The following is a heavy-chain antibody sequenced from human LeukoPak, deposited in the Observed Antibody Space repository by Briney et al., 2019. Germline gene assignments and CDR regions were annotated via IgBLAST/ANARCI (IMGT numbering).Heavy chain of an antibody. V-gene: IGHV5-51*01. CDR3: ARLLGYCSSTTCTEYMDV. Sequence: GESLKISCKASGYRFTEFWIAWVRRTPGKGLEWMGIIYPGDSDVRYSPSFQGQVTISADKSISTAYLQWSSLKASDTAMYYCARLLGYCSSTTCTEYMDVWGKGTTVTVSS. J-gene: IGHJ6*03. CDR2: IYPGDSDV. D-gene: IGHD2-2*01. CDR1: GYRFTEFW.